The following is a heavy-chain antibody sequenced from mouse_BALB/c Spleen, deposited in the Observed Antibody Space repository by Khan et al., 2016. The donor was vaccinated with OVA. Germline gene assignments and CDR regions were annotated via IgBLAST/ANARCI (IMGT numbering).Heavy chain of an antibody. D-gene: IGHD2-10*02. CDR1: GFSLTDYG. V-gene: IGHV2-6-5*01. J-gene: IGHJ4*01. Sequence: VQLVESGPGLVAPSQNLSITCTVSGFSLTDYGVSWIRQPPGKGLEWLGVIWGGGTTYYNSALKSRLIISKDNSKSQVFLKMNSLQTDDTAMYYCAKGVWSYYVALDYWGQGTSVTVSS. CDR2: IWGGGTT. CDR3: AKGVWSYYVALDY.